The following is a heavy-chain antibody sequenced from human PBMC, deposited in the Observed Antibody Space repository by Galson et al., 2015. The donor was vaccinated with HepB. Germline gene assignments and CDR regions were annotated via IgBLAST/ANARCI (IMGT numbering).Heavy chain of an antibody. V-gene: IGHV3-30*18. Sequence: SLRLSCAASGFTFSSYGMHWVRQAPGKGLEWVAVISYDGSNKYYADSVKGRFTISRDNSKNTLYLQMNSLRAEDTAVYYCAKLLGSTAPRGQGTLVTVSS. CDR2: ISYDGSNK. D-gene: IGHD2-8*02. CDR3: AKLLGSTAP. J-gene: IGHJ4*02. CDR1: GFTFSSYG.